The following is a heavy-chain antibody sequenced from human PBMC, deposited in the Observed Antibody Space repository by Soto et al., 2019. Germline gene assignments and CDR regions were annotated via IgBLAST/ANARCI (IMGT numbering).Heavy chain of an antibody. CDR1: GFTFSSYG. CDR3: ARDWGAAAGTIDY. Sequence: QVQLVESGGGVVQPGRSLRLSCAASGFTFSSYGMHWVRQAPGKGLEWVAVIWYDGSNKYYADSVKGLFTISRDNSKNTLYLQMNSLRAEDTAVYYCARDWGAAAGTIDYWGQGTLVTVSS. J-gene: IGHJ4*02. D-gene: IGHD6-13*01. CDR2: IWYDGSNK. V-gene: IGHV3-33*01.